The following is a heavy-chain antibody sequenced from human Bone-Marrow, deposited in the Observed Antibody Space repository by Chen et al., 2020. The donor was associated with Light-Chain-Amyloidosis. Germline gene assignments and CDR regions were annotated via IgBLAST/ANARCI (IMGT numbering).Heavy chain of an antibody. CDR1: GYTFPNYW. J-gene: IGHJ4*02. Sequence: EVQLEQSGPEVKKPGESLKISCKGSGYTFPNYWIGWVRQMPGKGLEWMGVIYPDDSDARYSPSVEGQVTISAEKSITTAYLQWRSLKAADTAMYYCARRRDGYNFDYWGQGTLVTVSS. D-gene: IGHD5-12*01. V-gene: IGHV5-51*01. CDR2: IYPDDSDA. CDR3: ARRRDGYNFDY.